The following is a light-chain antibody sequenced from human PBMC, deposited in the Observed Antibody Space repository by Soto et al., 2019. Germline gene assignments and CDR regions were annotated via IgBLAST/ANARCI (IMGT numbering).Light chain of an antibody. Sequence: QSVLTQTASVSGSPGQSSTISCTGTSSDTGGYNYVSWYQQHPGKAPKLIIYGVTNRPSGVSNRFSGSKSGNTACLTISGLQAEDEADYYCSSHTSSATLDVFGTGTKVTVL. CDR3: SSHTSSATLDV. V-gene: IGLV2-14*01. J-gene: IGLJ1*01. CDR2: GVT. CDR1: SSDTGGYNY.